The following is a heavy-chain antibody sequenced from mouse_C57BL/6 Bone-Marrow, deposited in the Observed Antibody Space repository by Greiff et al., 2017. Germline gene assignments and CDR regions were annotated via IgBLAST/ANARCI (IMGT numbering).Heavy chain of an antibody. V-gene: IGHV1-53*01. CDR3: ARGRVRSDYAMDD. CDR2: INPSNGGT. J-gene: IGHJ4*01. CDR1: GYTFTSYW. Sequence: QVQLQQPGTELVKPGASVKLSCKASGYTFTSYWMHWVKQRPGQGLEWIGNINPSNGGTNYNEKFKSKATLTVDKSSSTAYMQLSSLTSEDSAVYYSARGRVRSDYAMDDWGQGTSVTVSS.